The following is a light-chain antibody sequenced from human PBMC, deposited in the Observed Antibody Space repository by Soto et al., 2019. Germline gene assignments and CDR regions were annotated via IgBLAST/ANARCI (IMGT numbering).Light chain of an antibody. CDR3: MQGTNWPPYT. CDR2: KVS. CDR1: QSLVHSDGNTY. V-gene: IGKV2-30*02. J-gene: IGKJ2*01. Sequence: DVVMTQSPLSLPVTLGQPASISCRSSQSLVHSDGNTYLNWFHQRPGQSPRRLIYKVSIRDSGVAARHRGAGSDHDFPRQLSRVEAEDVGLYYGMQGTNWPPYTFGQGTKLEI.